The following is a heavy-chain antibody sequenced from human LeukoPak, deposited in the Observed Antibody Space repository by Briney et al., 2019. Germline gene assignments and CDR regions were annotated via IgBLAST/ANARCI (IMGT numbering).Heavy chain of an antibody. V-gene: IGHV3-23*01. D-gene: IGHD3-22*01. CDR3: AKDEPPHPYYYDSSGYYPDQYFQH. J-gene: IGHJ1*01. Sequence: GGSLRLSCAASGFTFSSYAMSWVRQAPGKGLEWVSAISGSGGSTYYPDSVKGRFTISRDNSKNTLYLQMNSLRAEDTAVYYCAKDEPPHPYYYDSSGYYPDQYFQHWGQGTLVTVSS. CDR1: GFTFSSYA. CDR2: ISGSGGST.